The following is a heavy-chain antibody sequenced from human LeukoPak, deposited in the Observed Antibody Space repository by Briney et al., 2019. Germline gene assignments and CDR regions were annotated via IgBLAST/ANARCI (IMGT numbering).Heavy chain of an antibody. CDR2: ISSSSSYI. V-gene: IGHV3-21*01. Sequence: PGGSLRLSCAASGFTFSSYSMNWVRQAPGKGLEWVSSISSSSSYIYYADSVKGRFTISRDNAKNSLYLQVNSLRAEDTAVYYCASLHYYDSPDAFDIWGQGTMVTVSS. D-gene: IGHD3-22*01. J-gene: IGHJ3*02. CDR1: GFTFSSYS. CDR3: ASLHYYDSPDAFDI.